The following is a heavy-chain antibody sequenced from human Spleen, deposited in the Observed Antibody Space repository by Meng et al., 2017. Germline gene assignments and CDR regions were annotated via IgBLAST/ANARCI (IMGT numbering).Heavy chain of an antibody. CDR2: IYYSGRT. J-gene: IGHJ4*03. V-gene: IGHV4-31*01. D-gene: IGHD6-19*01. CDR3: ASSGWYRGRNYFDY. CDR1: GGAINSGDYY. Sequence: HAQQSAPGLETPSQTMSPTCTVDGGAINSGDYYWSWIRQHRGKGLEWIGYIYYSGRTDDDPSLKSLVTISVDPCKNQFYLMGIYETAADTAVYYWASSGWYRGRNYFDYWGQGTLVTVSS.